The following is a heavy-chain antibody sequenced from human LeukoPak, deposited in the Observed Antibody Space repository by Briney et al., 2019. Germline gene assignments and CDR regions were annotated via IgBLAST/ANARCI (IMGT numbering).Heavy chain of an antibody. Sequence: GESLKISCKGSEYRFTNYWIGWVRQMPGKGLEWMGRIDPSDSYTNYSPSFQGHVTTSADKSISTAYLQWSSLKASDTAMYYCARQPEGTWFDPWGQGTLVTVSS. V-gene: IGHV5-10-1*01. J-gene: IGHJ5*02. CDR1: EYRFTNYW. CDR2: IDPSDSYT. D-gene: IGHD1-1*01. CDR3: ARQPEGTWFDP.